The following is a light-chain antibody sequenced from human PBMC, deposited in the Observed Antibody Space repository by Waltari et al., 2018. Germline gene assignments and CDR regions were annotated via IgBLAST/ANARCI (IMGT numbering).Light chain of an antibody. J-gene: IGKJ3*01. Sequence: EIVMTQSPATLSVSPGDRATLSCRASQSVSSNLAGYQQKPGQAPRLLIYGASTRATGIPARFSGSGSGTEFTLTISSLQSEDFAVYYCQQYNNWLLFTFGPGTKVDIK. CDR1: QSVSSN. CDR2: GAS. CDR3: QQYNNWLLFT. V-gene: IGKV3-15*01.